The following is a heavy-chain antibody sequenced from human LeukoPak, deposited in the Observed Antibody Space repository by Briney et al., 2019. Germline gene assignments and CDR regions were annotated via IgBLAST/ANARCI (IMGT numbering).Heavy chain of an antibody. CDR2: ISSSSSTI. CDR1: GFTFSSYS. CDR3: ARHGGYFYSDSYFDL. D-gene: IGHD2-21*01. V-gene: IGHV3-48*01. Sequence: PGGSLRLSCAASGFTFSSYSMNWVRRAPGKGLEWVSYISSSSSTIYYADSVKGRFTISRDNAKNSLYLQMNSLRAEDTAVYYCARHGGYFYSDSYFDLWGRGTLVTVSS. J-gene: IGHJ2*01.